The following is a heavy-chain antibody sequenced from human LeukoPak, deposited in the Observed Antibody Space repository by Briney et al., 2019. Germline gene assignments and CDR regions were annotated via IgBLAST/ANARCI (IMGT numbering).Heavy chain of an antibody. D-gene: IGHD3-16*01. V-gene: IGHV3-30-3*01. Sequence: GGSLRLSCAASGFTFSSYAMHWVRQAPGKGLEWVAVISYDGSNKYYADSVKGRFTISRDNSKNTLYLQMNSLRAEDTAVYYCARAGPKRQTFIGNIDYWGQGTLVTVSS. CDR2: ISYDGSNK. J-gene: IGHJ4*02. CDR1: GFTFSSYA. CDR3: ARAGPKRQTFIGNIDY.